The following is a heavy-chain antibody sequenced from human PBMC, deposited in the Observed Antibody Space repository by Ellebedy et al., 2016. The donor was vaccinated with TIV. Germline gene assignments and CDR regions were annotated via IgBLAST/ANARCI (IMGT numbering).Heavy chain of an antibody. CDR1: GFTFRSYA. CDR3: AKARPVKWELPIDFES. Sequence: PGGSLRLSCAASGFTFRSYAMAWVRQAPGKGPEWVSGIGGGGGTTYYAASVKGRFTMSRDNSRNTLYLQMNSLRPDDTAVYYCAKARPVKWELPIDFESWGQGSLVAVSS. D-gene: IGHD1-26*01. V-gene: IGHV3-23*01. CDR2: IGGGGGTT. J-gene: IGHJ4*02.